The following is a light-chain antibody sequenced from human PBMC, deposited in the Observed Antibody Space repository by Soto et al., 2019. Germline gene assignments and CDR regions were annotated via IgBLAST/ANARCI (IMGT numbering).Light chain of an antibody. CDR1: SSNIGSNP. CDR2: SNI. V-gene: IGLV1-44*01. Sequence: QSVLTQPPSASGSPGQRVTISCSGSSSNIGSNPVNWYQQLPGTAPKLFIYSNIQRPSGVPDRSSGSKSGTSASLTISGLQSEDEADYYCAAWDDSLDAYVFGTGTNVTVL. CDR3: AAWDDSLDAYV. J-gene: IGLJ1*01.